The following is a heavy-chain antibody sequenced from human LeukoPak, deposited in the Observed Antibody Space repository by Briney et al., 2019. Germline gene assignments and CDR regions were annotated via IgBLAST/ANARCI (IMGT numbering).Heavy chain of an antibody. CDR2: IYTSGST. Sequence: SETLSLTCTLSGGSISSYYWSWIRQPAGKGLEWIGRIYTSGSTNYNPSLKSRVTMSVDTSKNQFSLKLSSVTAADTAVYYCARVDSSSWYGEIDYWGQGTLVTVSS. CDR3: ARVDSSSWYGEIDY. V-gene: IGHV4-4*07. J-gene: IGHJ4*02. D-gene: IGHD6-13*01. CDR1: GGSISSYY.